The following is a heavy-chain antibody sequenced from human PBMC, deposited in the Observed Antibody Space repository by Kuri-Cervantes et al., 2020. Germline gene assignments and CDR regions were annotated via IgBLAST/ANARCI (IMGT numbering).Heavy chain of an antibody. CDR3: VRDISWFGELLLRSDYYYYYYGMDV. CDR1: GYTFTSYG. D-gene: IGHD3-10*01. CDR2: ISAYSGNT. Sequence: ASVKVSCKASGYTFTSYGISWVRQAPGQGLEWMGWISAYSGNTNYAQKLQGRVTMTTDTSTSTAYMELRSLRSDDTAVYYCVRDISWFGELLLRSDYYYYYYGMDVWGQGTTVTVSS. V-gene: IGHV1-18*01. J-gene: IGHJ6*02.